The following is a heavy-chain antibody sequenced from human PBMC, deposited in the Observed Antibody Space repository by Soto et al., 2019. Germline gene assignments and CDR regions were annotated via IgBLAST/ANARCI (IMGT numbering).Heavy chain of an antibody. V-gene: IGHV3-23*01. CDR3: AQFHGGNSAHTYTIDP. J-gene: IGHJ5*02. Sequence: EVQLLESGGGLVQPGGSLRLSCAASGFTFSSYAMSWVRQAPGKGLEWVSTISGSGGSTHYADSVKGRFTISRDNSKNTLYLQMNSLRAEHTAVYYRAQFHGGNSAHTYTIDPWGQGTLVTVSS. D-gene: IGHD2-21*02. CDR2: ISGSGGST. CDR1: GFTFSSYA.